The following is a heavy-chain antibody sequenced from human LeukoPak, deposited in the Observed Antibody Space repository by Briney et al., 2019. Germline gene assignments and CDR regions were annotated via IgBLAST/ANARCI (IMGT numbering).Heavy chain of an antibody. Sequence: SSETLSHTCTVSGGSISSYYWSWIRQPPGKGLEWIGYIYYSGSTNYNPSLKSRVTISVDTSKNQFSLKLSSVTAADTAVYYCARASSGWYGFDYWGQGTLVTVSS. D-gene: IGHD6-19*01. J-gene: IGHJ4*02. CDR2: IYYSGST. CDR1: GGSISSYY. V-gene: IGHV4-59*01. CDR3: ARASSGWYGFDY.